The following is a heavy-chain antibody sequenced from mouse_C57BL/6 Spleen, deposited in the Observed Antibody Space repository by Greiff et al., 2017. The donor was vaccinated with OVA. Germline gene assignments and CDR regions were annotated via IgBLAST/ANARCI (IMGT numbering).Heavy chain of an antibody. J-gene: IGHJ4*01. CDR1: GYSFTGYY. CDR3: ARSPYYYAMDY. Sequence: VQLQQSGPELMKPGASVKISCKASGYSFTGYYMNWVKQSPEKSLEWIGEINPSTGGTTYNQKFKAKATLTVDKSSSTAYMQLKSLTSEDSAVYYCARSPYYYAMDYWGQGTSVTVSS. CDR2: INPSTGGT. V-gene: IGHV1-42*01.